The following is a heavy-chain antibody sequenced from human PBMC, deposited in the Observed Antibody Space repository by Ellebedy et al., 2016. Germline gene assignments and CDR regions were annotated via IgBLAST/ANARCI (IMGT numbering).Heavy chain of an antibody. Sequence: ASVKVSCXASGHTSRIYDINWVRQAPGQGLEWLGGNSNTNYARKFQGRVTVTTDSSTNIAYLELRTLTLDDTALYYCARGARDGVGASEAHYDLWGQGTLVTVSS. CDR2: NSNT. CDR3: ARGARDGVGASEAHYDL. D-gene: IGHD1-26*01. J-gene: IGHJ4*02. V-gene: IGHV1-18*01. CDR1: GHTSRIYD.